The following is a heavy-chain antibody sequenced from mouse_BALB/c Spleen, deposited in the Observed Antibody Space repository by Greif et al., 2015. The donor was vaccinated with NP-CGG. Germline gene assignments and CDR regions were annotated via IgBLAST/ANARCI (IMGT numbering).Heavy chain of an antibody. J-gene: IGHJ2*01. CDR1: GFTFTDYY. CDR3: ARDRGGTRGCLDY. CDR2: IRNKANGYTT. Sequence: EVKVVESGGGLVQPGGSLRLSCATSGFTFTDYYMSWVRQPPGKALEWLGFIRNKANGYTTEYSASVKGRFTISRDNSQSILYLQMNTLRAEDSATYYCARDRGGTRGCLDYWGQGTTLTVSS. D-gene: IGHD3-3*01. V-gene: IGHV7-3*02.